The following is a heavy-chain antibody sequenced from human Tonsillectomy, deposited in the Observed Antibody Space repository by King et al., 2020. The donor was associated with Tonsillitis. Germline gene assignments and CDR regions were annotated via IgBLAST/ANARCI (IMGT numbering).Heavy chain of an antibody. CDR1: GFTFSDFW. CDR2: IKQDEGEK. CDR3: AKERSGSYDN. J-gene: IGHJ4*02. Sequence: VQLVESGGGLVQPGGSLRLSCAASGFTFSDFWMSWVRQAPGKGLDWVGNIKQDEGEKFYVESVKGRCTISRDNTKNSLFLQMHSRRVEDTAVYYCAKERSGSYDNWGQGTLVTVSS. D-gene: IGHD1-26*01. V-gene: IGHV3-7*04.